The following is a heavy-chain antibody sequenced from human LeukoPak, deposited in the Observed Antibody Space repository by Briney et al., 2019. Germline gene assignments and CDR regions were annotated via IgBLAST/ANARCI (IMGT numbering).Heavy chain of an antibody. V-gene: IGHV4-59*01. CDR3: ATGLPNDDAFDI. CDR2: IYYSGST. D-gene: IGHD2-2*01. J-gene: IGHJ3*02. Sequence: NPSETLSLTCTVSGGSISSYYWSWIRQPPGKGLEWIGYIYYSGSTNYNPSLKSRVTISVDTSKNQFSLKLSSVTAADTAVYYCATGLPNDDAFDIWGQGTMVAVSS. CDR1: GGSISSYY.